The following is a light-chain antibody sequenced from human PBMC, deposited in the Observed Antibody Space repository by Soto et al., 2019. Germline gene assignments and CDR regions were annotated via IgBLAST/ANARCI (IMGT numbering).Light chain of an antibody. CDR1: QSIRDY. V-gene: IGKV1-39*01. CDR2: AAS. Sequence: DIQMTQSPSSLSASVGDRITITCRASQSIRDYLNWYQHKPGMAPQLLIYAASNLQSGVPSRFSGSGSGTDFTLTITSLQPEDFATYYCQQTFGIFPWTVGQGTKVDSK. CDR3: QQTFGIFPWT. J-gene: IGKJ1*01.